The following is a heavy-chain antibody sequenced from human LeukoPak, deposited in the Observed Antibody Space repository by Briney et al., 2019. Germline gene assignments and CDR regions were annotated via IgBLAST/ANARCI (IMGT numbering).Heavy chain of an antibody. CDR3: ARDRGGSGWYEFES. D-gene: IGHD6-19*01. CDR2: IKPDGSEK. J-gene: IGHJ4*02. Sequence: GGSLRLSCPDSGFTFITYWLGGVRQVPGKGREGVASIKPDGSEKYYVDSVKGRFTISRDNAKNSLYLQLNSLRAEDTALFYCARDRGGSGWYEFESWGQGTLVSVSS. V-gene: IGHV3-7*01. CDR1: GFTFITYW.